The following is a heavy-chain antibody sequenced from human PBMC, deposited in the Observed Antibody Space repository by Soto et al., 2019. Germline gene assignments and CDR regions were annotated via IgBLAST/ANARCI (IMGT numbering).Heavy chain of an antibody. V-gene: IGHV1-24*01. J-gene: IGHJ6*03. CDR1: GYTLTELS. D-gene: IGHD3-10*01. CDR3: ATAYMVRGQGEYYMDV. CDR2: FDPEDGET. Sequence: ASVNVSCKVSGYTLTELSMHWVRQAPGKGLEWMGGFDPEDGETIYAQKFQGRVTMTEDTSTDTAYMELSSLRSEDTAVYYCATAYMVRGQGEYYMDVWGKGTTVTVSS.